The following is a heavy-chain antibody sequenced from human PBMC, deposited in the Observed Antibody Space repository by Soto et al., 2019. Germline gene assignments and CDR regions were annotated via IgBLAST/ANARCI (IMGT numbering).Heavy chain of an antibody. CDR1: GFTVSSNY. V-gene: IGHV3-23*01. Sequence: GGSLRLSCAASGFTVSSNYMSWVRQAPGKGLEWVSAISGGGGSTYYADSVKGRFTISRDNSKNTLYLQMNSLRAEDTAVYYCAKDGRRWDLPADYWGQGALVTVSS. J-gene: IGHJ4*02. CDR3: AKDGRRWDLPADY. D-gene: IGHD1-26*01. CDR2: ISGGGGST.